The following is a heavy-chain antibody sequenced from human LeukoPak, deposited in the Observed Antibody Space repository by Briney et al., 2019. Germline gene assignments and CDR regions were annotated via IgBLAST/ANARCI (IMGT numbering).Heavy chain of an antibody. CDR3: ARDLSTVTTSKNWFDP. Sequence: GASVKVSCQASGGTFSSYAISWVRQAPGQGLEWMGRIIPIFCIANYAQKFQGRVTITADKSTSTAYMELSSLRSEDTAVYYCARDLSTVTTSKNWFDPWGQGTLVAVSS. J-gene: IGHJ5*02. CDR1: GGTFSSYA. CDR2: IIPIFCIA. V-gene: IGHV1-69*04. D-gene: IGHD4-17*01.